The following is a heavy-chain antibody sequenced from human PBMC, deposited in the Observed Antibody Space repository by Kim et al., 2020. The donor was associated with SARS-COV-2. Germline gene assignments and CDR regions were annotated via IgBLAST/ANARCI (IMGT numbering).Heavy chain of an antibody. CDR1: GGSFSRHA. V-gene: IGHV1-69*13. Sequence: SVKVSCKASGGSFSRHAISWVRQAPGQGLEWMGAIIPMFATGNYAPRFQGRVTITADESTNTTYMELSRLRFEDTALYYCARDNINYYGAGSYYLHYYG. CDR3: ARDNINYYGAGSYYLHYYG. J-gene: IGHJ6*01. CDR2: IIPMFATG. D-gene: IGHD3-10*01.